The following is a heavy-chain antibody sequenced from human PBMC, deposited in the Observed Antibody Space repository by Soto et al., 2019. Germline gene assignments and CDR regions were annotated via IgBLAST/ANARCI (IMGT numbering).Heavy chain of an antibody. D-gene: IGHD2-15*01. J-gene: IGHJ5*02. V-gene: IGHV1-2*04. CDR2: INPNSGGT. CDR1: GYTFTSYD. Sequence: QVQRVQSGAEVKKPGASVKVSCKASGYTFTSYDINWVRQAPGQGLEWMGWINPNSGGTNYAQKFQGWVTMTRDTSISTAYMELSRLRSDDTAVYYCARVADGWFDPWGQGTLVTVSS. CDR3: ARVADGWFDP.